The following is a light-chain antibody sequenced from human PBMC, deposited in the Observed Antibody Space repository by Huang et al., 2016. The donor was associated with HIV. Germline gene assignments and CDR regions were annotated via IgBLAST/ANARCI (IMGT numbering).Light chain of an antibody. Sequence: DMVMTQSPGTLSVSPGERATLSCRASQSVKKNFAWYQQKPGQAPRLLICGGSTRDTGVPARFSGNGSETEFTLTITSVQSEDSAVYYCQQYNNWPPYDFGQGTKLEIK. V-gene: IGKV3-15*01. J-gene: IGKJ2*01. CDR3: QQYNNWPPYD. CDR2: GGS. CDR1: QSVKKN.